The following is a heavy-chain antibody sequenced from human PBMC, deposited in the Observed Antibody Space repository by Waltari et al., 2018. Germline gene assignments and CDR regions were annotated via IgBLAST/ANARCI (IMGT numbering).Heavy chain of an antibody. D-gene: IGHD2-2*01. J-gene: IGHJ4*02. CDR2: FYYGGNT. V-gene: IGHV4-39*01. Sequence: QLQVQESGPGLVKPPETLSLTCPVSGDSITNNLYYWGWIRKPPGEGLEWIAIFYYGGNTYYNQSLKCRVTISVDSTKNQFSLEVTSVIAADTAVYYCARFCSNTICYAIVGYWGQGTLVTVSS. CDR1: GDSITNNLYY. CDR3: ARFCSNTICYAIVGY.